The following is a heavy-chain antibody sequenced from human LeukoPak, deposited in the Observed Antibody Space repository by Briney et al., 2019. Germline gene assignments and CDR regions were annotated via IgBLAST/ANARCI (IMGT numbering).Heavy chain of an antibody. CDR2: MNPNSGNT. CDR1: GYTFTSYD. CDR3: ARGSIRQQQLAY. D-gene: IGHD6-13*01. Sequence: VASVKVSCKASGYTFTSYDINWVRQATGQGLEWMGWMNPNSGNTGYAQKFQGRVTMTRNTSISTAYMELSSLRPEDTAVYYCARGSIRQQQLAYWGQGTLVTVSS. J-gene: IGHJ4*02. V-gene: IGHV1-8*01.